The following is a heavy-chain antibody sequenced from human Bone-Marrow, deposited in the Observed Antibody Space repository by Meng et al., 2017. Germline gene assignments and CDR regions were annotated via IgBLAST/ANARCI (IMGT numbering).Heavy chain of an antibody. Sequence: SLKISCAASGFTFDDYAMHWVRQAPGKGLEWVSGISWNSGSIGYADSVKGRFTISRDNAKNSLYLQMNSLRAEDMALYYCARIGRGVDTAMLGADTAYYFDYWGQGTLVTVSS. J-gene: IGHJ4*02. D-gene: IGHD5-18*01. CDR2: ISWNSGSI. CDR1: GFTFDDYA. CDR3: ARIGRGVDTAMLGADTAYYFDY. V-gene: IGHV3-9*03.